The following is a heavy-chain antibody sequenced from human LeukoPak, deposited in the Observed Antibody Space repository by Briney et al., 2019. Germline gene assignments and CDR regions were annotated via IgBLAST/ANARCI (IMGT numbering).Heavy chain of an antibody. D-gene: IGHD3-10*01. Sequence: PSETLSLTSAVYGASFSEYYWSGIRQPPGKGLEWIGEIDHSRSTKHNPSLRGRVTISLDTSKNQFSLDLTSVTAADTAVYYCATGSPLGSYNWFGPWGRGTLVTVSS. CDR2: IDHSRST. V-gene: IGHV4-34*01. CDR3: ATGSPLGSYNWFGP. CDR1: GASFSEYY. J-gene: IGHJ5*02.